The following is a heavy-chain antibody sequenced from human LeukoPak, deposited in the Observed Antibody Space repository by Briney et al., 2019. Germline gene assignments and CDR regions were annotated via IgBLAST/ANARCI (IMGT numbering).Heavy chain of an antibody. J-gene: IGHJ4*02. CDR3: ARTRYYYNSRSYGAPYYFDY. Sequence: SETLSLTCTVSGYSISSGYYWSWIRQPPGNGLEWIGYIYYSGSTYYNPSLKSRVTISVDTSKNQFSLKLSSVTAADTAVYYCARTRYYYNSRSYGAPYYFDYWGQGTLVTVSS. CDR1: GYSISSGYY. V-gene: IGHV4-38-2*02. D-gene: IGHD3-10*01. CDR2: IYYSGST.